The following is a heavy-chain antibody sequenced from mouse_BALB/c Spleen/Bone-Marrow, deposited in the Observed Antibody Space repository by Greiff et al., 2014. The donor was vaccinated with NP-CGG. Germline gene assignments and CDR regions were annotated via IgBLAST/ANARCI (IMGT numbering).Heavy chain of an antibody. J-gene: IGHJ3*01. CDR3: ARQILRGFAY. CDR1: GFAFSSYD. D-gene: IGHD1-1*01. Sequence: DVHLVESGGGLVKPGGPLKLSCAASGFAFSSYDMSWVRQTPEKRLEWVAYISSGGGSTYYSDTVKGRFTISRDNAKNTLYLQMSSLKSEDTAMYYCARQILRGFAYWGQGTLVTVSA. V-gene: IGHV5-12-1*01. CDR2: ISSGGGST.